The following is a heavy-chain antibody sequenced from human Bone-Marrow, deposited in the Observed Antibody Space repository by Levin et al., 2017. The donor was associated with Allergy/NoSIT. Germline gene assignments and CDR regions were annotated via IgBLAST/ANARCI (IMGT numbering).Heavy chain of an antibody. CDR1: GGPIRSGGNH. V-gene: IGHV4-31*03. D-gene: IGHD5-18*01. Sequence: SETLSLTCTVSGGPIRSGGNHWTWIRQHPGTGLEWIGNVYYSGSAHYNPSLKSRVTFSVDTSKNQFSLRLTSVTAADTAVYYCARDRDSYGLVDSWGQGTLVTVSS. CDR3: ARDRDSYGLVDS. J-gene: IGHJ5*01. CDR2: VYYSGSA.